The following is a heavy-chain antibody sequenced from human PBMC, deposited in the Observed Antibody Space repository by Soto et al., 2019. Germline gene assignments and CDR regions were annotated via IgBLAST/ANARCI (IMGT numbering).Heavy chain of an antibody. V-gene: IGHV3-13*01. J-gene: IGHJ4*02. CDR1: GFTFSSYD. CDR2: IGTAGDT. D-gene: IGHD3-9*01. CDR3: ARGSPYDILTGYLPRAFDY. Sequence: GGSLRLSCAASGFTFSSYDMHWVRQATGKGLEWVSAIGTAGDTYYPGSVKGRFTISRENAKNSLYLQMNSLRAGDTAVYYCARGSPYDILTGYLPRAFDYWGQGTLVTVSS.